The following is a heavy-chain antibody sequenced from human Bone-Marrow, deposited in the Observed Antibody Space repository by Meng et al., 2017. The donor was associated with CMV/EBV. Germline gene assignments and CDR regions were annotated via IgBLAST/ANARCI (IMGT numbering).Heavy chain of an antibody. CDR2: INSDGSST. V-gene: IGHV3-74*01. J-gene: IGHJ5*02. Sequence: GESLKISCAASGFTFSSYWMHWVRQAPGKGLVWVSRINSDGSSTSYADSVEGRFTISRDNAKNTLYLQMNSLRAEDTAVYYCARDPVVVPAAIPVRDNWFDPWGQGTLVTVSS. CDR3: ARDPVVVPAAIPVRDNWFDP. D-gene: IGHD2-2*02. CDR1: GFTFSSYW.